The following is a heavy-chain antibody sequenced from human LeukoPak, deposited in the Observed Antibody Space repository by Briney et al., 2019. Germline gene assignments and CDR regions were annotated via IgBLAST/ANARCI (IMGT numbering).Heavy chain of an antibody. J-gene: IGHJ4*02. CDR1: GGSISSGGYY. D-gene: IGHD3-3*01. Sequence: PSETLSLTCTVSGGSISSGGYYWSWIRQHPGKGLEWIGCIYYSGSTYYNPSLKSRVTISVDTSKNQFSLKLSSVTAADTAVYYCARINMWSPPVADYWGQGTLVTVSS. V-gene: IGHV4-31*03. CDR3: ARINMWSPPVADY. CDR2: IYYSGST.